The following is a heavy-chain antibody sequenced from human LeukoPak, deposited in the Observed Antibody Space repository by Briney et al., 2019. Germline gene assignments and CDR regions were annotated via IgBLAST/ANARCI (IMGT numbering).Heavy chain of an antibody. CDR1: GFTFSTYA. CDR3: ARRYDYVWGSYRSGYFDY. J-gene: IGHJ4*02. V-gene: IGHV3-30-3*01. Sequence: GGSLRLSCAASGFTFSTYALHWVRQAPGKGLEWVATISFDENNRYYADSVKGRFTISRDNSKSTLYLQMNSLRAEDTAVYYCARRYDYVWGSYRSGYFDYWGQGTLVTVSS. CDR2: ISFDENNR. D-gene: IGHD3-16*02.